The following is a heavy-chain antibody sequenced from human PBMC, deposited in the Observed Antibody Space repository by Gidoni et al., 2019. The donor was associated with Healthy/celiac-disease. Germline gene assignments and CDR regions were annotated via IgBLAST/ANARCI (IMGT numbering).Heavy chain of an antibody. CDR1: GFTFSSFS. D-gene: IGHD1-26*01. CDR2: ISSSSSYI. V-gene: IGHV3-21*01. Sequence: EVQLVESGGGLVKPGGSLRLSCAASGFTFSSFSMNWVRQAPGKGLEWVSSISSSSSYIYYADSVKGRFTISRDNAKNSLYLQMNSLRAEDTAVYYCARDDPYSGSYYPGGYWGQGTLVTVSS. J-gene: IGHJ4*02. CDR3: ARDDPYSGSYYPGGY.